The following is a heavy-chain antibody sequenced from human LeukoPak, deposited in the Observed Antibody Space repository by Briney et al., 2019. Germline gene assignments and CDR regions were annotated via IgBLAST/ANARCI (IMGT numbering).Heavy chain of an antibody. CDR3: AREIPYYYDSSGYDY. CDR1: GFTFSSYS. D-gene: IGHD3-22*01. V-gene: IGHV3-66*01. J-gene: IGHJ4*02. Sequence: GSLRLSCAASGFTFSSYSLNWVRQAPGKGLEWVSVIYSGGSTYYADSVKGRFTISRDNSKNTLYLQMNSLRAEDTAVYYCAREIPYYYDSSGYDYWGQGTLVAVSS. CDR2: IYSGGST.